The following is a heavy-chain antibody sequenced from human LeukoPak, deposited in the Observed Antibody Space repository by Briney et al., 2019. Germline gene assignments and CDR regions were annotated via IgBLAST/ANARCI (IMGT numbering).Heavy chain of an antibody. D-gene: IGHD3-22*01. V-gene: IGHV1-46*01. CDR3: ARDPYYYDSSGYTLGAFDI. J-gene: IGHJ3*02. Sequence: ASVKVSCKASGYTFTSYYMHWVRQAPGQGLEWTGIINPSGGSTSYAQKFQGRVTMTRDTSTSTVYMELSSLRSEDTAVYYCARDPYYYDSSGYTLGAFDIWGQGTMVTVSS. CDR2: INPSGGST. CDR1: GYTFTSYY.